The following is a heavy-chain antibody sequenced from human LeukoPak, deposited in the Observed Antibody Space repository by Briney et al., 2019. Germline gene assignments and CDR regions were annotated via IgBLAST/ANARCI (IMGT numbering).Heavy chain of an antibody. CDR2: INANSGGT. CDR3: ARGRGPYYCVMDV. D-gene: IGHD3-10*01. V-gene: IGHV1-2*02. Sequence: GASLKVSCKASRYTFTGYYIPCGRQAPGPGREWWGCINANSGGTQYAQKLQGRVTMTRDTSISTAYMELRRLTADDTAVYYCARGRGPYYCVMDVWGQGTTVTVSS. J-gene: IGHJ6*02. CDR1: RYTFTGYY.